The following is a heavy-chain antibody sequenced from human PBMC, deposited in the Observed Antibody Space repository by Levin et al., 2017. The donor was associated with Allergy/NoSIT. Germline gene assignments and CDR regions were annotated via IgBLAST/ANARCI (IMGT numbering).Heavy chain of an antibody. CDR3: ARVSVEDYGSGIYYSRKRFDY. CDR1: GGSVSSGSYY. Sequence: PSETLSLTCTVSGGSVSSGSYYWSWIRQPPGKGLDCIGYIYYSGSTNYNPSLKSRVTISVDTSKNQFSLKLSSVTAADTAVYYCARVSVEDYGSGIYYSRKRFDYWGQGTLVTVSS. V-gene: IGHV4-61*01. D-gene: IGHD3-10*01. CDR2: IYYSGST. J-gene: IGHJ4*02.